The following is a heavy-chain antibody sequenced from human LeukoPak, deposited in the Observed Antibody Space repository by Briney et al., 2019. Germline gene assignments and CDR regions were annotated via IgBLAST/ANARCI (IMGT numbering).Heavy chain of an antibody. V-gene: IGHV4-34*01. CDR2: INNSGST. D-gene: IGHD2-15*01. Sequence: SETLSPTCVVNGGSLSGSSWSWFGNPQGKGLKWIGEINNSGSTNYNPSLKSRVTISVDTSKNQFSLKLSSVTAADTAVYYCARPNIRYCSGGACSNDGSDYWGQGTLVTVSS. CDR1: GGSLSGSS. CDR3: ARPNIRYCSGGACSNDGSDY. J-gene: IGHJ4*02.